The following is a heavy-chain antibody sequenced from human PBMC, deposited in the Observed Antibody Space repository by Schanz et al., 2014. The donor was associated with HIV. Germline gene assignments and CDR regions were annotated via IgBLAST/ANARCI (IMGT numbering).Heavy chain of an antibody. CDR3: AKDQGYDFWSGYYNYYNMDV. CDR1: GFTFSSYG. V-gene: IGHV3-33*06. D-gene: IGHD3-3*01. Sequence: QVQLVESGGGVVQPGRSLRLSCAASGFTFSSYGMYWVRQAPGKGLEWVAVIWYDGSNKYYADSVKGRFTISRDNSKNTLYLQMNSLRAEDTAVYYCAKDQGYDFWSGYYNYYNMDVWGQGTTVTVSS. CDR2: IWYDGSNK. J-gene: IGHJ6*02.